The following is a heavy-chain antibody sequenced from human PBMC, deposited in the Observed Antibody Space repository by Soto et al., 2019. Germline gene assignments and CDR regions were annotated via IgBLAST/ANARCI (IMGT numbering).Heavy chain of an antibody. CDR1: GFSFTNYW. Sequence: GESLKISCKGSGFSFTNYWISWVRQMPGKGLEWVGNIDPVDSYANYSPSFQGHVTFSVDTSISTAYLQWSSLKASDTAMYFCARIESIARNWFDPWGQGTLVTVSS. CDR2: IDPVDSYA. D-gene: IGHD6-13*01. CDR3: ARIESIARNWFDP. V-gene: IGHV5-10-1*01. J-gene: IGHJ5*02.